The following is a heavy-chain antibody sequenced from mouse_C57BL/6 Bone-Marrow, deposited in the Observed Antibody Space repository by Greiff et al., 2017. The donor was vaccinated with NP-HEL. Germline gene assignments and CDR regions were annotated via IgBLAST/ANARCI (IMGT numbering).Heavy chain of an antibody. D-gene: IGHD3-2*02. CDR2: IYPSDSET. Sequence: QVQLQQPGAELVRPGSSVKLSCKASGYTFTSYWMDWVKQRPGQGLEWIGNIYPSDSETHYNQKFKDKATLTVDKSSSTAYMQLSSLTSEDSAVYYCATAQATLFAYWGQGTLVTVSA. CDR1: GYTFTSYW. V-gene: IGHV1-61*01. CDR3: ATAQATLFAY. J-gene: IGHJ3*01.